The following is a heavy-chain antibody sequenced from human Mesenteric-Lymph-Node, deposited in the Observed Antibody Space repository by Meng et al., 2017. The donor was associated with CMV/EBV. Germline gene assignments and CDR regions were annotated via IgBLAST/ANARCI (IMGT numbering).Heavy chain of an antibody. V-gene: IGHV1-69*10. CDR1: GGTFSSYA. J-gene: IGHJ4*02. CDR2: IIPILGIA. D-gene: IGHD6-13*01. CDR3: ARGKPYSSSWAFDY. Sequence: SVKVSCKASGGTFSSYAISWVRQAPGQGLEWMGGIIPILGIANYAQKFQGRVTITADKSTSTAYMELSSLRFDDTALYYCARGKPYSSSWAFDYWGQGTLVTVSS.